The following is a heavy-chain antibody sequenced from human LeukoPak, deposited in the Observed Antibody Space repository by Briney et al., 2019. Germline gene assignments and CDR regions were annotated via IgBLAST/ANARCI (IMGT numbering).Heavy chain of an antibody. CDR1: GGTFSSYA. CDR3: ARTNWGVDYYYYYMDV. J-gene: IGHJ6*03. V-gene: IGHV1-69*13. D-gene: IGHD7-27*01. Sequence: GASVKVSCKASGGTFSSYAISWVRQAPGQGLEWMGGIIPIFGTANYAQKFQGRVTITADESTSTAYMELSSLRSEDTAVYYCARTNWGVDYYYYYMDVWGKGTTVTVSS. CDR2: IIPIFGTA.